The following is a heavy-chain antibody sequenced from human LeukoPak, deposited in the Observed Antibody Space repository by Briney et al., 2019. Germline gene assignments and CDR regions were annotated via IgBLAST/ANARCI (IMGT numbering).Heavy chain of an antibody. CDR2: INPNIGGT. J-gene: IGHJ4*02. D-gene: IGHD3-10*01. CDR3: ARGSGRSFDY. CDR1: GYTFTGYY. V-gene: IGHV1-2*02. Sequence: ASVKVSCKASGYTFTGYYMHGGRQAPGQGLEWMGWINPNIGGTNYAQKFQGRGTMTRDTSINTAYMVLRRLRSEDTAVYYCARGSGRSFDYWGQGTLVTVSS.